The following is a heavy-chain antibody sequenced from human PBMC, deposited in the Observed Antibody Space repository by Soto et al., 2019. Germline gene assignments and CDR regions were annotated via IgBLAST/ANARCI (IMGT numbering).Heavy chain of an antibody. J-gene: IGHJ4*02. D-gene: IGHD2-2*01. CDR2: VYYTGTT. Sequence: PSETLSLTCTVSNFSVLTSIYYWAWTRRPPGKGLEWVGTVYYTGTTYYNPSLQSRVTISIDTSKNQFSLNLNSVTAADTAVYYCARNWNLALVPAAYFDSWGQGTLVTVSS. V-gene: IGHV4-39*01. CDR3: ARNWNLALVPAAYFDS. CDR1: NFSVLTSIYY.